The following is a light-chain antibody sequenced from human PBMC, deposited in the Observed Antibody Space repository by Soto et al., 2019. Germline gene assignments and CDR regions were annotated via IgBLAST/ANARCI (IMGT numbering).Light chain of an antibody. Sequence: QSVLTQPPSVSGAPGQRVTISGTGSSSNIGAGYDVHWYQQFPGTAPKLLIYGNSNRPSGVPDQFSGSKSGTSASLEITGIKAEGEADYYCQSYDISLSGWVFGGGTKLTVL. CDR2: GNS. CDR3: QSYDISLSGWV. J-gene: IGLJ3*02. V-gene: IGLV1-40*01. CDR1: SSNIGAGYD.